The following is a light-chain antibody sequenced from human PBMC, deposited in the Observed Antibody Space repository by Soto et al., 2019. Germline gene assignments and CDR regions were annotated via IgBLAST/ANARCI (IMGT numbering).Light chain of an antibody. Sequence: IVLTQSPGTLSLSPGERATLSCRASQSVSSSYLAWYQQKPGQAPRLLIYAASSRATGIPDRFSASGSGTDFTLTISRLEPEDFAGYYCQQYGSSPYTFGQGTKLEIK. CDR3: QQYGSSPYT. CDR2: AAS. V-gene: IGKV3-20*01. CDR1: QSVSSSY. J-gene: IGKJ2*01.